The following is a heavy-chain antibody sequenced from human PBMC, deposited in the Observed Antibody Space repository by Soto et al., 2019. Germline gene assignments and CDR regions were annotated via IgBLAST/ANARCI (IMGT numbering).Heavy chain of an antibody. D-gene: IGHD6-19*01. CDR2: ISGSGGST. J-gene: IGHJ2*01. CDR1: GFTFSSYA. V-gene: IGHV3-23*01. CDR3: AKFVLSGWSPAGPLTDWYFDL. Sequence: EVQLLESGGGLVQPGGSLRLSCAASGFTFSSYAMSWVRQAPGKGLEWVSAISGSGGSTYYADSVKGRFTISRDNSKNTLYLQMNSLRAEDTAVYYCAKFVLSGWSPAGPLTDWYFDLWGRGTLVTVSS.